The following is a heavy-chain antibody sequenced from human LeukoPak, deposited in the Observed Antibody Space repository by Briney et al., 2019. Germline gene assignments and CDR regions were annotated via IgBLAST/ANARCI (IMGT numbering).Heavy chain of an antibody. CDR2: IWYDGSNK. D-gene: IGHD3-9*01. CDR1: GFTSSSYG. J-gene: IGHJ4*02. CDR3: ARDFSYDILTGYNNPFDY. Sequence: GRSLRLSCAASGFTSSSYGMHWVRQAPGKGLEWVAVIWYDGSNKYYVDSVKGRFTISRDNAKNSLYLQMNSLRAEGTAVYYCARDFSYDILTGYNNPFDYWGQGTLAMVSS. V-gene: IGHV3-33*01.